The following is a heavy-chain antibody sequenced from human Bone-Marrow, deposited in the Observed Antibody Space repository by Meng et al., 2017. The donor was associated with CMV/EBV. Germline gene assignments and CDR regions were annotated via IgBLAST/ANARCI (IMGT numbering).Heavy chain of an antibody. CDR3: ARDGWGVVPAAHNYYYYGMDV. CDR2: ISYDGSNK. D-gene: IGHD2-2*01. V-gene: IGHV3-30*04. J-gene: IGHJ6*02. Sequence: GGSLRLSCAASGFTFSSYAMHWVRQAPGKGLEWVAVISYDGSNKYYADSVKGRFTISRDNSKNTLYLQMNSLRAEDTAVYYCARDGWGVVPAAHNYYYYGMDVWGQGTTVTVSS. CDR1: GFTFSSYA.